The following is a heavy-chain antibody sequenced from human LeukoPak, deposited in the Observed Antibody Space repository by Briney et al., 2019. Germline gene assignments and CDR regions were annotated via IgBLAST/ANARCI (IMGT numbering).Heavy chain of an antibody. Sequence: PSETLSLTCTVSGGSISSYYWSRIRQPPGKGLECIGYIHYSGSTNYNPSLRSRVTISVDSSKNQFSLKLSSVTAADTAVYYCARTTEGYCRGRSCYSYYYYMDVWGKGTTVTVSS. D-gene: IGHD2-15*01. CDR1: GGSISSYY. J-gene: IGHJ6*03. V-gene: IGHV4-59*01. CDR3: ARTTEGYCRGRSCYSYYYYMDV. CDR2: IHYSGST.